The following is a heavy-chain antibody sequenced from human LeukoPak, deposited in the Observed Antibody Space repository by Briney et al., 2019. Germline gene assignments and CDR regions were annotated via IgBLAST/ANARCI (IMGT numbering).Heavy chain of an antibody. V-gene: IGHV3-33*01. D-gene: IGHD6-13*01. CDR3: AREISAAGRFDY. J-gene: IGHJ4*02. CDR1: GFTFSHYA. CDR2: IWYDGGNK. Sequence: GGSLRLSCAASGFTFSHYAMHWVRQAPGKGLEWVALIWYDGGNKDYADSVKGRFTISRDNSKNTLHLQMNSLRVEDTAVYFCAREISAAGRFDYWGRGTPVTVSS.